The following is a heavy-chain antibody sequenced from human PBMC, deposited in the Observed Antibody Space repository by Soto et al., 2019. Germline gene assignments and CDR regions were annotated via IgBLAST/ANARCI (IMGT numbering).Heavy chain of an antibody. CDR3: ARENCSGGSCYSGWGQNWFDP. CDR2: IIPIFGTA. D-gene: IGHD2-15*01. J-gene: IGHJ5*02. CDR1: GGTFSSYA. Sequence: QVQLVQSGAEVKKPGSSVKVSCKASGGTFSSYAISWVRQAPGQGLEWMGGIIPIFGTANYAQKFQGRVTITADKSTSTAYMELSSLRSEDTAVYYCARENCSGGSCYSGWGQNWFDPWGQGTLVTVSS. V-gene: IGHV1-69*06.